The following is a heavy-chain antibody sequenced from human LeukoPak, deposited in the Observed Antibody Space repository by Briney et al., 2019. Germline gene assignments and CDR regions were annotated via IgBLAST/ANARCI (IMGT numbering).Heavy chain of an antibody. J-gene: IGHJ6*03. V-gene: IGHV3-53*01. Sequence: GGSLRLSCAASGFTVSSNYMSWVGQAPGNGLALVSVIHSGGSTYYADSVKGRFTISRDNSKNTLYLQMNSLRAEDTAVYYCALTSITGTQDYYYYYMDVWGKGTTVTVSS. D-gene: IGHD1-20*01. CDR3: ALTSITGTQDYYYYYMDV. CDR2: IHSGGST. CDR1: GFTVSSNY.